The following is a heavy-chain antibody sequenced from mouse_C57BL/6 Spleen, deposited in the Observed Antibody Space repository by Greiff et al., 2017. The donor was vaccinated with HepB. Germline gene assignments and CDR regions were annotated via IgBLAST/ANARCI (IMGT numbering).Heavy chain of an antibody. Sequence: VQLQQPGAELVRPGTSVKLSCKASGYTFTSYWMHWVKQRPGQGLEWIGVIDPSDSYTNYNQKVKGKATLTVDTSSSTAYMQLSSLTSEDSAVYYCAITTVAIFDYWGQGTTLTVSS. CDR3: AITTVAIFDY. V-gene: IGHV1-59*01. CDR1: GYTFTSYW. D-gene: IGHD1-1*01. CDR2: IDPSDSYT. J-gene: IGHJ2*01.